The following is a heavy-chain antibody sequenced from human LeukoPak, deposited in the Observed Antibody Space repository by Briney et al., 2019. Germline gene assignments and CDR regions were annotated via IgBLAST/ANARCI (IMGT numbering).Heavy chain of an antibody. J-gene: IGHJ4*02. CDR3: TIGATPR. V-gene: IGHV3-15*01. CDR1: GFTFRNAY. Sequence: PGGSLRLSCAASGFTFRNAYMNWVRQAAGKGLEWVGHVKSKTDGGTTDYAAPVKGRFTIARDDSKDTVYLQMTSLKTEDTAVYYCTIGATPRWGQGTLVTVSS. D-gene: IGHD2-15*01. CDR2: VKSKTDGGTT.